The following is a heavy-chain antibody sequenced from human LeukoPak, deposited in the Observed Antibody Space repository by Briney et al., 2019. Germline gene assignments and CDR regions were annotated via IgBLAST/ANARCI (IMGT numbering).Heavy chain of an antibody. Sequence: SETLSLTCTVSGGSISSYYWSWIRQLPGKGLEWIGYIYYSGSTNYNPSLKSRVTISVDTSKNQFSLKLSSVTAADTAVYYCARDGLGFDYWGQGTLVTVSS. V-gene: IGHV4-59*01. J-gene: IGHJ4*02. CDR1: GGSISSYY. CDR2: IYYSGST. D-gene: IGHD2-2*03. CDR3: ARDGLGFDY.